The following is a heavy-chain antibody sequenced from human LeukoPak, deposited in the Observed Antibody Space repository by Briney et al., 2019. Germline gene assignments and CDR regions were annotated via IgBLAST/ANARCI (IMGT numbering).Heavy chain of an antibody. D-gene: IGHD6-19*01. CDR1: GGSISSYY. CDR3: ARDSIRIAVAAGGFDY. J-gene: IGHJ4*02. V-gene: IGHV4-59*01. Sequence: PSETLSLTCTVSGGSISSYYWSWIRQPPGKGLEWIGYIYYSGSTNYNPSLKSRVTISVDTSKNQFSLKLSSVTAADTAVYYCARDSIRIAVAAGGFDYWGQGTLVTVSS. CDR2: IYYSGST.